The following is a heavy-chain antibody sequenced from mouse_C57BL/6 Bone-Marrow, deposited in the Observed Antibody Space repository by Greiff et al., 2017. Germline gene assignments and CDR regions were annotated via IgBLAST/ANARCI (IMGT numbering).Heavy chain of an antibody. Sequence: VQLKQSGPVLVKPGASVKMSCKASGYTFTDYYMNWVKQSHGKSLEWIGVINPYNGGTSYNQKFKGKATLTVDTSSSTAYMELNSLTSEDSAVYYCARDRGWLPYYVDYWGQGTTLTVSS. CDR2: INPYNGGT. D-gene: IGHD2-3*01. J-gene: IGHJ2*01. CDR3: ARDRGWLPYYVDY. CDR1: GYTFTDYY. V-gene: IGHV1-19*01.